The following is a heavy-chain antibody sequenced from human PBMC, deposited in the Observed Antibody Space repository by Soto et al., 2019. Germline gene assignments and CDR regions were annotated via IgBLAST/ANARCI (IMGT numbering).Heavy chain of an antibody. CDR1: GFTFDDYA. V-gene: IGHV3-9*01. Sequence: GGSLRLSCAASGFTFDDYAMHWVRQAPGKGLEWVSGISWNSGSIGYADSVKGRFTISRDNAKNSLYLQMNSLRAEDTALYYCAKDVNYSSSSGLVYWGQGTLVTVSS. J-gene: IGHJ4*02. CDR3: AKDVNYSSSSGLVY. D-gene: IGHD6-6*01. CDR2: ISWNSGSI.